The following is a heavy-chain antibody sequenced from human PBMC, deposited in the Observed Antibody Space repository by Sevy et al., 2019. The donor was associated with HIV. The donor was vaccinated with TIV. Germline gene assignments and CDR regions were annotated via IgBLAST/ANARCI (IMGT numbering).Heavy chain of an antibody. CDR2: ISSDGGGI. D-gene: IGHD3-3*01. CDR1: GFTLRNYA. J-gene: IGHJ6*02. Sequence: GGSLRLSCSASGFTLRNYAMNWVRQAPGKGLKYVSAISSDGGGIYYADSVRGRFTISRDNSKNTLYLQMRSLRVEDTAVYYCVKDPDYDFWRGDYGMDVWGQGTTVTVSS. CDR3: VKDPDYDFWRGDYGMDV. V-gene: IGHV3-64D*06.